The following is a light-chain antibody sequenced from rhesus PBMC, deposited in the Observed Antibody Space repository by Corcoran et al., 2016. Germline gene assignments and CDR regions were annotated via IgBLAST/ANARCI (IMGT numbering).Light chain of an antibody. V-gene: IGKV1-22*01. Sequence: DIQMTQSPSSLSASVGDTVTITCRASQGIISWLAWYQQKPGKAPKLLIYKASSLQSGVPSRVSGSGSVTDFTLTIYNLKSEDSATYHCPQYSTRPWTFGQGTKVEIK. CDR3: PQYSTRPWT. CDR1: QGIISW. J-gene: IGKJ1*01. CDR2: KAS.